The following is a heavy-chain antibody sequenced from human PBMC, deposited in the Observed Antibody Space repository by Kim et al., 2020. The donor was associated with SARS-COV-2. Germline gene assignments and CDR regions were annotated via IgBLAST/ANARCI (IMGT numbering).Heavy chain of an antibody. J-gene: IGHJ2*01. CDR3: ARVVPAARWYFDL. Sequence: YAQKFQGRVTMTMDTSTSTVYMELSSLRSEDTAVYYCARVVPAARWYFDLWGRGTLVTVSS. D-gene: IGHD2-2*01. V-gene: IGHV1-46*01.